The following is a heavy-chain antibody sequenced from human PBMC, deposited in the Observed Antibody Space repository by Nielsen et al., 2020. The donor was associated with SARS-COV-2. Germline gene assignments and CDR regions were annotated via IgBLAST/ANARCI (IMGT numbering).Heavy chain of an antibody. CDR2: IYYSGYS. CDR1: GASVSSGDYY. V-gene: IGHV4-30-4*01. J-gene: IGHJ4*02. Sequence: SETLSLTCTVSGASVSSGDYYWSWVRQPPGKGLEWIGFIYYSGYSRYNPSLKSRPTILLDTSTNQFSLRLRSVTAGDTASYYCAARGYYSSGSALGYWGQGIPVTVSS. D-gene: IGHD3-10*01. CDR3: AARGYYSSGSALGY.